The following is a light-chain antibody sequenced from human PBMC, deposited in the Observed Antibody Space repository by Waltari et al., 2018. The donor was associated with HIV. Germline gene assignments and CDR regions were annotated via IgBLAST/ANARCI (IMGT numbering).Light chain of an antibody. V-gene: IGLV2-14*03. CDR1: GNDFGLYNS. CDR2: EVD. CDR3: ASYTAKDTVL. J-gene: IGLJ2*01. Sequence: SDVTQPASVSGFPGQSITVSCTGDGNDFGLYNSISWYQQQPGKVPKLLLYEVDSRASGVSSRFSGSKSGNTASLTISGLHLDDEGVYYCASYTAKDTVLFGGGTTVTVL.